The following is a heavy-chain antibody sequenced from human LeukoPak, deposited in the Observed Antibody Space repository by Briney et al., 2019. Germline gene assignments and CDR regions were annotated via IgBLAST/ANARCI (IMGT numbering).Heavy chain of an antibody. D-gene: IGHD4-17*01. V-gene: IGHV4-39*07. J-gene: IGHJ1*01. Sequence: SETLSLTCTVSGGSISSSSYYWGWIRQPPGKGLEWIGSIYYSGSTYYNPSLKSRVTISVDTSKNQFSLKLSSVTAADTAVYYCAISSGGDDYGDYLLYFQHWGQGTLVTVSS. CDR2: IYYSGST. CDR3: AISSGGDDYGDYLLYFQH. CDR1: GGSISSSSYY.